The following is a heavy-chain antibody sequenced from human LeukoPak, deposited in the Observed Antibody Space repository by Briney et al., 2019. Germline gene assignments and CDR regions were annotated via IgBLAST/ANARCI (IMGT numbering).Heavy chain of an antibody. CDR1: GYSFTSYW. Sequence: GESLKISCKGSGYSFTSYWISWLRQMPGKGLEWMGRIDPSDSYTNYSPSFQGHVTISADKSISTAYLQWSSLKASDTAMYYCATPSNYYDSSGYYYDAFDIWGQGTMVTVSS. CDR3: ATPSNYYDSSGYYYDAFDI. D-gene: IGHD3-22*01. J-gene: IGHJ3*02. V-gene: IGHV5-10-1*01. CDR2: IDPSDSYT.